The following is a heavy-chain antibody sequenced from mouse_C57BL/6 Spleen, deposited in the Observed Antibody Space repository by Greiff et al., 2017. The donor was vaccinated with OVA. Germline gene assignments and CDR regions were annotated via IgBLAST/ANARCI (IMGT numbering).Heavy chain of an antibody. CDR3: ARGIYYGYAMDY. CDR1: GYAFSSSW. J-gene: IGHJ4*01. D-gene: IGHD2-1*01. V-gene: IGHV1-82*01. Sequence: QVQLQQSGPELVKPGASVKISCKASGYAFSSSWMNWVKQRPGKGLEWIGRIYPGDGDTNYNGKFKGKATLTADKSSSTAYMQLSSLTSEESAVYFCARGIYYGYAMDYWGQGTSVTVSS. CDR2: IYPGDGDT.